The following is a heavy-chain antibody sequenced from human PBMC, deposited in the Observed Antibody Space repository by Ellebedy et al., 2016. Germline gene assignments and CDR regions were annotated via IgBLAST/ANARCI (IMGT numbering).Heavy chain of an antibody. CDR3: ARGEAYYDFWSGYYASYFDY. Sequence: GESLKISXAVSGFTFSRFCMTWVRQAPGTGLECVANIKQDGSEKYYVDSVKGRFTISRDNAKNSLYLQMNSLRAEDTAVYYCARGEAYYDFWSGYYASYFDYWGQGTLVTVSS. J-gene: IGHJ4*02. D-gene: IGHD3-3*01. V-gene: IGHV3-7*01. CDR2: IKQDGSEK. CDR1: GFTFSRFC.